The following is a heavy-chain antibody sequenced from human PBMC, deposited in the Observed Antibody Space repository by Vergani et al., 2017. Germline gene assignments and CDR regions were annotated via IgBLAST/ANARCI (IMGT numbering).Heavy chain of an antibody. CDR3: ARAASSGFGAYYYGMDV. CDR2: IYYSGST. Sequence: QVQLQESGPGLVKPSETLSLTCTVSGGSISSYYWSWIRQPPGKGLEWIGYIYYSGSTNYNPSLKSRVTISVDTSKNQFSLKLSSVTAADTAVYYCARAASSGFGAYYYGMDVWGQGTTVTVSS. V-gene: IGHV4-59*01. J-gene: IGHJ6*02. CDR1: GGSISSYY. D-gene: IGHD3-10*01.